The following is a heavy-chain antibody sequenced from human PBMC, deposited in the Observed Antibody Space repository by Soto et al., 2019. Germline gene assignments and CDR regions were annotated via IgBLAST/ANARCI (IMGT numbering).Heavy chain of an antibody. Sequence: GPQVKVSCKASGGTFSSYTISWVRQAPGQGLEWMGRIIPILGIANYAQKFQGRVTITADKSTSTAYMELSSLRSEDTAVYYCARAKAPLYSSSWYWFDPWGQGTLVTVSS. V-gene: IGHV1-69*02. CDR3: ARAKAPLYSSSWYWFDP. CDR1: GGTFSSYT. D-gene: IGHD6-13*01. CDR2: IIPILGIA. J-gene: IGHJ5*02.